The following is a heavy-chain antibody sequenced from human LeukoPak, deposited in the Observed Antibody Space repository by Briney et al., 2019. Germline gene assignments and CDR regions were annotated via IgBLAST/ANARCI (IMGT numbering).Heavy chain of an antibody. CDR3: ARLPLRSIAVGYYGMDV. Sequence: SVKVSCKASGGTFSSYAISWVRQAPGQGLEWMGGIIPIFGTANYAQKFQGRVTITADESSSTAYMELSSLRSEDTAVYYCARLPLRSIAVGYYGMDVWGQGTTVTVSS. CDR2: IIPIFGTA. D-gene: IGHD6-6*01. CDR1: GGTFSSYA. J-gene: IGHJ6*02. V-gene: IGHV1-69*13.